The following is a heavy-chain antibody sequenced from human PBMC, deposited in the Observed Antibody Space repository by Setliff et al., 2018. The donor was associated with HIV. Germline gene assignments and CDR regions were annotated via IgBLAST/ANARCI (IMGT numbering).Heavy chain of an antibody. V-gene: IGHV1-2*06. CDR3: ARGVKGIATTGKYYFDY. Sequence: ASVKVSCKTSGYAFTDYSIHWVRQAHGQGLEWVGRINPDSRGTNYAQTFQGRVTMTRDTSVSTAYMELSRLKSDDTAVFYCARGVKGIATTGKYYFDYWGQGTLVTVSS. D-gene: IGHD6-13*01. J-gene: IGHJ4*02. CDR1: GYAFTDYS. CDR2: INPDSRGT.